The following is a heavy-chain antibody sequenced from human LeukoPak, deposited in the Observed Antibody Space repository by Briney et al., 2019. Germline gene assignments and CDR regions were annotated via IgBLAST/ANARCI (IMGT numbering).Heavy chain of an antibody. J-gene: IGHJ4*02. V-gene: IGHV4-34*01. CDR1: GGSFSGYY. CDR2: INHSGST. D-gene: IGHD6-13*01. Sequence: SETLSLTCAVYGGSFSGYYWSWIRQPPGKGLEWIGEINHSGSTNYNPSLKSRVTISVDTSKNQFSLKLSSVTAADTAVYYCARRKSSSWYRNPFYFDYWGQGTLVTVSS. CDR3: ARRKSSSWYRNPFYFDY.